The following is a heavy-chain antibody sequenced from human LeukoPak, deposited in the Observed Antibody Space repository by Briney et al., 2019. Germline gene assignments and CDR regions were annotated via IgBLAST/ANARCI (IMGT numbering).Heavy chain of an antibody. D-gene: IGHD2-2*01. CDR1: GGSISSGGYY. V-gene: IGHV4-31*03. J-gene: IGHJ6*03. CDR3: ARFVVVPANYYYYYMDV. CDR2: IYYSGST. Sequence: SETLSLTCTVSGGSISSGGYYWSWIRQHLGKGLEWIGYIYYSGSTYYNPSLKSRVTISVDTSKNQFSLKLSSVTAADTAVYYCARFVVVPANYYYYYMDVWGKGTTVTVSS.